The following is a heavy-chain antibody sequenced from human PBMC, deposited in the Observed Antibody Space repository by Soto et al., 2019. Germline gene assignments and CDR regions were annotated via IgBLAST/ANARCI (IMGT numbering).Heavy chain of an antibody. CDR3: AKGLATFYYYGMDV. CDR1: GFTFSSYA. Sequence: EVQLLESGGGLVQPGGSLRLSCAASGFTFSSYAMTWVRQAPGKGLDWVAAISGGGGSTYYAASLKGRFTISRDNSKNTQYLQMNRLTAEATAVYYGAKGLATFYYYGMDVWGQGTTVTVSS. D-gene: IGHD3-9*01. CDR2: ISGGGGST. V-gene: IGHV3-23*01. J-gene: IGHJ6*02.